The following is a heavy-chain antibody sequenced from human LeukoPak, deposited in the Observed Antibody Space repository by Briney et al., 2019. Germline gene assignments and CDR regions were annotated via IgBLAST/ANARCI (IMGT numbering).Heavy chain of an antibody. CDR2: IDYDGTVK. Sequence: GGSLILSCAASGFTFSNYDMYWVRQAPGKGLEWVAFIDYDGTVKYYEDSVKGRFTISRDNSKHTVYLQMNSLRTEDTAIYYCARKFVDYWGQGTLVTVSS. CDR1: GFTFSNYD. D-gene: IGHD2-21*01. V-gene: IGHV3-30*02. J-gene: IGHJ4*02. CDR3: ARKFVDY.